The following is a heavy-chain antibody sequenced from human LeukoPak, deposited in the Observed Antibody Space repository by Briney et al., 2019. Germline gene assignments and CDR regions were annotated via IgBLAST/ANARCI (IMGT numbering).Heavy chain of an antibody. J-gene: IGHJ5*02. CDR1: GFTFSLYW. CDR3: ARVVQLDDNWFDP. D-gene: IGHD1-1*01. Sequence: PGGSLRLSCAASGFTFSLYWMAWVRQAPGKGLEWVANIKEDGSEKYYVDSVKGRFTISRDNAKNSLYLQMNSLRAEDTAVYYCARVVQLDDNWFDPWGQGTLVTVSS. V-gene: IGHV3-7*01. CDR2: IKEDGSEK.